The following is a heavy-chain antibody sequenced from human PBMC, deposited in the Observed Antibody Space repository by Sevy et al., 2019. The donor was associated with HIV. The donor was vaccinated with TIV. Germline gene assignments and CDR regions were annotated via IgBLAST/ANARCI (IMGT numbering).Heavy chain of an antibody. J-gene: IGHJ4*02. D-gene: IGHD4-17*01. CDR1: KITFSNHG. CDR2: ISIDGSNR. Sequence: GGSLRLSCAGSKITFSNHGMHWVRQAPGKGLEWVAVISIDGSNRFYADSVKGRFTVSRDNSQNTLYLLMNSLTTEDTAVYYCAKDRSSSVTTETPDYWGQGTLVTVSS. V-gene: IGHV3-30*18. CDR3: AKDRSSSVTTETPDY.